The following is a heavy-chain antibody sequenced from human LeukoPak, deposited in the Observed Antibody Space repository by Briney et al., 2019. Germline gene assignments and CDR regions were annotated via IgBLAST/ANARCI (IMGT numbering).Heavy chain of an antibody. Sequence: GGSLRLSCAASGFTFDDYAMHWVRQAPGKGLEWVSLISGDGGSTYYADSVMGRFTISRDNSKNSLYLQMNSLRTEDTALYYCAKVRNYYDSSGYSSYFQHWGQGTLVTVSS. CDR3: AKVRNYYDSSGYSSYFQH. V-gene: IGHV3-43*02. CDR1: GFTFDDYA. CDR2: ISGDGGST. D-gene: IGHD3-22*01. J-gene: IGHJ1*01.